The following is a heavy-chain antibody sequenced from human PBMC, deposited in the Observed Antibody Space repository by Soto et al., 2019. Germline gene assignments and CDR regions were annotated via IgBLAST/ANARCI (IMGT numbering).Heavy chain of an antibody. D-gene: IGHD3-22*01. V-gene: IGHV3-30*18. CDR1: GFIVSFYG. J-gene: IGHJ4*01. Sequence: QVQLVESGGGVVQPGRSLRLSCAASGFIVSFYGMHWVRQAPGKGLEWVAVISDDGSRKYYADSVKGRFTISRDNSKNTVYLQLNSLSAEETAVYYCAKLNTHYFDSRGPVPLYNIDYWGQGTLVTVSS. CDR3: AKLNTHYFDSRGPVPLYNIDY. CDR2: ISDDGSRK.